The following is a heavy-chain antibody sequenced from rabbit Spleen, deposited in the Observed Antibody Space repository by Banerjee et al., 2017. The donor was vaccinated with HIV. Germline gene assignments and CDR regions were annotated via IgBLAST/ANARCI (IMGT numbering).Heavy chain of an antibody. CDR3: ARDAAGREDFNL. CDR1: GFAFSSNYY. Sequence: QSLEESGGGLVQPGGSLTLSCKASGFAFSSNYYICWVRQAPGKGLEWIACIGTGNTGSPYYASWAKGRFTISKPSSTTVTLQMTSLTAADTATYFCARDAAGREDFNLWGQGTLVTVS. CDR2: IGTGNTGSP. V-gene: IGHV1S40*01. D-gene: IGHD4-2*01. J-gene: IGHJ4*01.